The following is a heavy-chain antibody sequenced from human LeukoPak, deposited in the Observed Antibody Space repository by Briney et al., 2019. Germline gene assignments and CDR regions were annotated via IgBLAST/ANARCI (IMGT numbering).Heavy chain of an antibody. CDR1: GFTVSNNY. Sequence: GGSLRLSCAASGFTVSNNYMSWVRQAPGKGLECVSVIYSGGNTYYIDSVKGRFTISRGNSKNILYLQMNTLRPEDTAVYYCTRDLGGVGGWGQGTLVTVSS. CDR3: TRDLGGVGG. J-gene: IGHJ1*01. D-gene: IGHD2-8*02. CDR2: IYSGGNT. V-gene: IGHV3-53*01.